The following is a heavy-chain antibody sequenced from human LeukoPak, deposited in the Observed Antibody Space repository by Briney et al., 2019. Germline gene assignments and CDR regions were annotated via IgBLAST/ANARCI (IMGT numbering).Heavy chain of an antibody. D-gene: IGHD3-16*02. CDR2: INHSGST. CDR1: GGXFSGYY. CDR3: ARGGYDYVWGSYRLGDY. V-gene: IGHV4-34*01. Sequence: SETLSLTCAVYGGXFSGYYWSWIRQPPGKGLEWIGTINHSGSTNYNPSLQSRVTISVDTSKNQFSLKLSSVTAADTAVYYCARGGYDYVWGSYRLGDYWGQGTLVTVSS. J-gene: IGHJ4*02.